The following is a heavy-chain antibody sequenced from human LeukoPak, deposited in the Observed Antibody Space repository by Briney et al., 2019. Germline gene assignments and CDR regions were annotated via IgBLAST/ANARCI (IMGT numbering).Heavy chain of an antibody. V-gene: IGHV5-51*01. Sequence: GESLKISCQGFGYIFTTYWIGWVRQMPAKGLERMGIIYPGDSDTRYSPSFQGQVTISADKSITTAYLQWNSLNASDTAMYCCARGPNYGNFDYWGRGTLVTVSS. CDR3: ARGPNYGNFDY. CDR2: IYPGDSDT. J-gene: IGHJ4*02. D-gene: IGHD4/OR15-4a*01. CDR1: GYIFTTYW.